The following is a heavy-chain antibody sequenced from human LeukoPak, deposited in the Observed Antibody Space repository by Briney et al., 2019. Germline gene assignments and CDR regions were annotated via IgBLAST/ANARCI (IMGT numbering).Heavy chain of an antibody. V-gene: IGHV3-21*01. CDR2: ISSSSDYI. CDR1: GFTFSDYY. Sequence: GGSLRLSCAASGFTFSDYYMNWVRQAPGKGLEWVSSISSSSDYIYYADSVKGRFTISRDNAKNSLYLQMKSLRAEDTAVYYCARGKTSQNIVTRKTYNWFDPWGQGTLVTVSS. CDR3: ARGKTSQNIVTRKTYNWFDP. D-gene: IGHD2/OR15-2a*01. J-gene: IGHJ5*02.